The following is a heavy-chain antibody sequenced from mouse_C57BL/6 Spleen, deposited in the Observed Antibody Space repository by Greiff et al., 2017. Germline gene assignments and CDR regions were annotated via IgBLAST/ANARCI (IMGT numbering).Heavy chain of an antibody. J-gene: IGHJ1*03. V-gene: IGHV1-55*01. CDR1: GYTFTSYW. Sequence: QVQLQQPGAELVKPGASVKMSCKASGYTFTSYWITWVKQRPGQGLEWIGDIYPGSGSTNYNEKFKSKATLTVDTSSSTAYMQLSSLTSEDAAVDYCARWDRVAHLYFDVWGTGTTVTVSS. CDR3: ARWDRVAHLYFDV. CDR2: IYPGSGST. D-gene: IGHD1-1*02.